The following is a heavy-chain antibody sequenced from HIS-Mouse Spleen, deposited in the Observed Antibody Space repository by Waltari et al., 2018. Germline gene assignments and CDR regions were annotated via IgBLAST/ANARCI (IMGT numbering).Heavy chain of an antibody. CDR2: ISSSGSTI. V-gene: IGHV3-11*01. Sequence: QVQLVESGGGLVKPGGSLGLPCAASGFPFSYYYMVWIRQAPGKGLEWVSYISSSGSTIYYADSVKGRFTISRDNAKNSLYLQMNSLRAEDTAVYYCARKDIVVVPAAMGGAFDIWGQGTMVTVSS. CDR1: GFPFSYYY. D-gene: IGHD2-2*01. CDR3: ARKDIVVVPAAMGGAFDI. J-gene: IGHJ3*02.